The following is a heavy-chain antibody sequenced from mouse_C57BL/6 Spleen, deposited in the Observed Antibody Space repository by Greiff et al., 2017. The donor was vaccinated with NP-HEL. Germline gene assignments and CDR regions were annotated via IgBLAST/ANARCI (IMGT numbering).Heavy chain of an antibody. Sequence: VQLQESGPELVKPGASVKISCKASGYAFSSSWMNWVKQRPGKGLEWIGRIYPGDGDTNYNGKFKGKATLTADKSSSTAYMQLSSLTSEDSAVYFCAIHYDYWYFDVWGTGTTVTVSS. CDR1: GYAFSSSW. D-gene: IGHD2-4*01. CDR3: AIHYDYWYFDV. J-gene: IGHJ1*03. CDR2: IYPGDGDT. V-gene: IGHV1-82*01.